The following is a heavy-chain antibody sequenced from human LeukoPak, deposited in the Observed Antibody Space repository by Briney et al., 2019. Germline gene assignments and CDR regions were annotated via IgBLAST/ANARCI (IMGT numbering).Heavy chain of an antibody. CDR1: GYTFTGYY. CDR2: INPNTGDT. CDR3: ARDQRLWWSRGVYYFDC. J-gene: IGHJ4*02. V-gene: IGHV1-2*02. D-gene: IGHD2-21*01. Sequence: ASVKVSCKASGYTFTGYYMHWVRQAPGQGLEWMGWINPNTGDTNYAQKFQGRVTMTRDTSISTAYMELRRLRDDDTAVYYCARDQRLWWSRGVYYFDCWGQGTLVTVSS.